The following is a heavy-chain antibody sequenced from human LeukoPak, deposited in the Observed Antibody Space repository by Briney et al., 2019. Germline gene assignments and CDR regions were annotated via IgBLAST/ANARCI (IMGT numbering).Heavy chain of an antibody. D-gene: IGHD5-24*01. V-gene: IGHV4-34*01. J-gene: IGHJ4*02. Sequence: PTETQSLTCAVYGGSFSGYYWSWIRQPPGKGLEWIGEINHSGSTNYNPSLKSRVTISVDTSKNQFSLKLSSVTAADTAVYYCARIGIMATINTGDYWGQGTLVTVSS. CDR1: GGSFSGYY. CDR3: ARIGIMATINTGDY. CDR2: INHSGST.